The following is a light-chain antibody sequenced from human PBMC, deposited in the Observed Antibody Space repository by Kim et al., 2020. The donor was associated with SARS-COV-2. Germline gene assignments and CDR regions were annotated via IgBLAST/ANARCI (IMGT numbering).Light chain of an antibody. J-gene: IGKJ1*01. Sequence: DIQMTQSPSSLAASVGDRITITCRASQGINNNLAWFQHKPGEAPRSLIYLASKLQSGVPSKFSGSGSGTDFALTISSLQPEDFATYYCQQYNSYPWTFGQGTKVDIK. CDR1: QGINNN. CDR2: LAS. CDR3: QQYNSYPWT. V-gene: IGKV1-16*02.